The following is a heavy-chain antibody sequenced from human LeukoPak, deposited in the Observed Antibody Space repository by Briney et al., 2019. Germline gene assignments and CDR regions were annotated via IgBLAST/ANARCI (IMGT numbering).Heavy chain of an antibody. CDR3: AKGYCSSTTCYTGYYFYMDV. J-gene: IGHJ6*03. CDR1: GFTFSSYA. V-gene: IGHV3-23*01. CDR2: ISGSGGST. Sequence: GGSLRLSCAASGFTFSSYAMSWVRQAPGKGLEWVSAISGSGGSTYYADSVKGRFTISRDNSKNTLYLQMNSLGAEDTAVYYCAKGYCSSTTCYTGYYFYMDVWGKGTTVTVS. D-gene: IGHD2-2*01.